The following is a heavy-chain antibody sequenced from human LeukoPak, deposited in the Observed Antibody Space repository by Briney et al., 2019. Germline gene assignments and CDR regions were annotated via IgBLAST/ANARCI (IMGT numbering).Heavy chain of an antibody. CDR3: AREGGYQYYYAMDV. J-gene: IGHJ6*02. D-gene: IGHD3-16*01. V-gene: IGHV4-59*01. CDR2: IYYSGST. Sequence: SETLSLTCTVSGGSISSYYWSWIRQPPGKGLEWIGYIYYSGSTNYNPSLKSRVTISVDTSKNQFSLKLSSVTAADTAVYYCAREGGYQYYYAMDVWGQGTTVTVSS. CDR1: GGSISSYY.